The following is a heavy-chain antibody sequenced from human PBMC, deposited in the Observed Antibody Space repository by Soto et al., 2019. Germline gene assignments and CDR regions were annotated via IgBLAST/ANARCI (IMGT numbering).Heavy chain of an antibody. V-gene: IGHV1-69*06. CDR3: ARDLGLRFLEWLSHAYYYGMDV. D-gene: IGHD3-3*01. J-gene: IGHJ6*02. Sequence: ASVKVSCKASGGTFSSYAISCVRQAPGQGLEWMGGIIPNFGTANYAQKFQGRVTMTADKSTSTAYMELSSLRSDDTAVYYCARDLGLRFLEWLSHAYYYGMDVWGQGTMVTVSS. CDR2: IIPNFGTA. CDR1: GGTFSSYA.